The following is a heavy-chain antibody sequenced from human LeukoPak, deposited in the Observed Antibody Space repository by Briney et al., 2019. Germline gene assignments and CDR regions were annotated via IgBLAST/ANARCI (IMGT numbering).Heavy chain of an antibody. CDR3: AKDRSSGWFRRGYFDY. J-gene: IGHJ4*02. Sequence: GGSLRLSCAASGFTFSSYAMSWVRQAPGKGLEWVSAISGSGGSTYYADSVKGRFTISRDNSKNTLYLQMNSLRAEDTAVYYCAKDRSSGWFRRGYFDYWGQGTLATVSS. CDR2: ISGSGGST. V-gene: IGHV3-23*01. D-gene: IGHD6-19*01. CDR1: GFTFSSYA.